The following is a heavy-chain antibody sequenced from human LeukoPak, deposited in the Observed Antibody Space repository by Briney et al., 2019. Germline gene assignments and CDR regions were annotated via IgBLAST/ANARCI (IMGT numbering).Heavy chain of an antibody. Sequence: GGSLRLSCTGSGFSFSRAWMTWVRQAPGKGLEWVGRIKSRVDGETTDYTAPVKGRFTISRDDSKNTAYLQMDSLKTEDTAVFYCYDLGREGKFRYYLDVWDRGATVIVSS. V-gene: IGHV3-15*01. CDR3: YDLGREGKFRYYLDV. J-gene: IGHJ6*03. CDR1: GFSFSRAW. CDR2: IKSRVDGETT. D-gene: IGHD3-16*02.